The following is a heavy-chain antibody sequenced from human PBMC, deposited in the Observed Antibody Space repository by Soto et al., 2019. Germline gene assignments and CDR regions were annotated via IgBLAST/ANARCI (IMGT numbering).Heavy chain of an antibody. J-gene: IGHJ4*02. CDR2: ISAYNGNT. D-gene: IGHD3-9*01. CDR1: GYTFTSYG. CDR3: ARNGLLRYFDWSSIDY. Sequence: ASVKVSCKASGYTFTSYGISWVRQAPGQGLEWMGWISAYNGNTNYAQKLQGRVTMTTDTSTSTAYMELRSLRSDDTAVYYCARNGLLRYFDWSSIDYWGQGTLVTVS. V-gene: IGHV1-18*04.